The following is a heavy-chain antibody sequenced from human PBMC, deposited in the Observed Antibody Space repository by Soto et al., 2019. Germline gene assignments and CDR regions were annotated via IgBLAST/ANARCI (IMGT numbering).Heavy chain of an antibody. CDR2: ISTTSSSI. Sequence: GSLSLSCAASGFTFSSYSMNWVRQAPGKGLEWISYISTTSSSIYYADSVKGRFTISRDNAKNSLFLQMNSLRDEDTAVYYCARKGVAFDYWGQGALVTVSS. J-gene: IGHJ4*02. V-gene: IGHV3-48*02. CDR3: ARKGVAFDY. D-gene: IGHD3-3*01. CDR1: GFTFSSYS.